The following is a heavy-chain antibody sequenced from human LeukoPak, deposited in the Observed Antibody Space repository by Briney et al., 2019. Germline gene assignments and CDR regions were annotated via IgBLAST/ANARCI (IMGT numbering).Heavy chain of an antibody. Sequence: ASVKVSCKASGYTFTGYYMHWVRQAPGQGLEWMGWINPNSGGTNYAQKFQGRVTMTRDASISTAYMELSRLRSDDTAVYYCARSVQLERHFDYWGQGTLVTVPS. CDR2: INPNSGGT. CDR1: GYTFTGYY. V-gene: IGHV1-2*02. J-gene: IGHJ4*02. CDR3: ARSVQLERHFDY. D-gene: IGHD1-1*01.